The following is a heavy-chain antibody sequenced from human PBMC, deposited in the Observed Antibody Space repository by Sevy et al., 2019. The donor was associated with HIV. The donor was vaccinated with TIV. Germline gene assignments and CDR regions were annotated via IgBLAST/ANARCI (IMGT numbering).Heavy chain of an antibody. Sequence: SETLSLTCTVSGGSFSSSSYYWNWIRQPAGRGLEWIGRIYTSGSTNYNPSLKIRVTMSVDTSKNQFSLKLSSVTAADTAVYYCAGRIAVAAFDYWGQGNLVTVSS. V-gene: IGHV4-61*02. D-gene: IGHD6-19*01. J-gene: IGHJ4*02. CDR1: GGSFSSSSYY. CDR3: AGRIAVAAFDY. CDR2: IYTSGST.